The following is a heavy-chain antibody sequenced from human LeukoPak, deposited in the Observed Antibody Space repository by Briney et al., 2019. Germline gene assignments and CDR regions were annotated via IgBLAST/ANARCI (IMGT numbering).Heavy chain of an antibody. Sequence: PGGSLRLSCAASGFTFSSYGMSWVRQAPGKGLEWVANIKQDGSEKYYVDSVKGRFTISRDNAKSSLFLQLNSLRAEDTAVYYCARERGYYDNSGYLPTTYFQHWGQGTLVTVSS. CDR2: IKQDGSEK. CDR1: GFTFSSYG. V-gene: IGHV3-7*01. CDR3: ARERGYYDNSGYLPTTYFQH. J-gene: IGHJ1*01. D-gene: IGHD3-22*01.